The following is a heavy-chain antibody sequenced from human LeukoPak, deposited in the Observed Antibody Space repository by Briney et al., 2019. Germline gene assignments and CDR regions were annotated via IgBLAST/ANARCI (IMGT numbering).Heavy chain of an antibody. Sequence: GGSLRLSCAASGFTFSSYGMHWVRQAPGKGLEWVAFIRYDGSNKYYADSVKGRFTISRDNSKNTLYLQMNSLRAEDTAVYYCAKWAGALYYYGSGSYYNYFDYWGQGTLVTVSS. V-gene: IGHV3-30*02. CDR2: IRYDGSNK. J-gene: IGHJ4*02. CDR1: GFTFSSYG. D-gene: IGHD3-10*01. CDR3: AKWAGALYYYGSGSYYNYFDY.